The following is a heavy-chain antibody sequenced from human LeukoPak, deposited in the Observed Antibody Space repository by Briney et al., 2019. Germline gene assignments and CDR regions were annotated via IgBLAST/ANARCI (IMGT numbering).Heavy chain of an antibody. Sequence: SEALSLTCTVSGGSISSGGYYWSWIRQPPGKGLEWIGYIYHSGSTYYNPSLKSRVTISVDTSKNQFSLKLSSVTAADTAVYYCVCQSGYIAAAGISWFDPWGQGTLVTVSS. CDR2: IYHSGST. CDR1: GGSISSGGYY. V-gene: IGHV4-30-2*01. CDR3: VCQSGYIAAAGISWFDP. D-gene: IGHD6-13*01. J-gene: IGHJ5*02.